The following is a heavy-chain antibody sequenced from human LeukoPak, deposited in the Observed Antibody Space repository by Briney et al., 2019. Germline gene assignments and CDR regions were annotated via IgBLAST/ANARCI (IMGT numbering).Heavy chain of an antibody. V-gene: IGHV4-4*07. CDR1: GCSISSYY. Sequence: PSETLSLTCTVSGCSISSYYWSWMSQPAGKGLEWIGRIQTSGSTNYNPSLTSRVTMSVDTSKNQFSLKMSSVAAADTAVYYCARDYSDTFAYGPVGYWGQGTLVTVSS. J-gene: IGHJ4*02. CDR2: IQTSGST. CDR3: ARDYSDTFAYGPVGY. D-gene: IGHD3-22*01.